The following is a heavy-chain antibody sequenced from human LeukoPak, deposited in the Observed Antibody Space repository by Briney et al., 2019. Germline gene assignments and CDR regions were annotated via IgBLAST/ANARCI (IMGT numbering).Heavy chain of an antibody. CDR2: MNPNSGNT. CDR3: ARGGAVAGYYYYYYTDV. CDR1: GYTFTSYD. J-gene: IGHJ6*03. V-gene: IGHV1-8*01. Sequence: PVASVKVSCKASGYTFTSYDINWVRQAPGQGLEWMGWMNPNSGNTGYAQKFQGRVTMTRNTSISTAYMELSSLRSEDTAVYYCARGGAVAGYYYYYYTDVWGKGTTVTVSS. D-gene: IGHD6-19*01.